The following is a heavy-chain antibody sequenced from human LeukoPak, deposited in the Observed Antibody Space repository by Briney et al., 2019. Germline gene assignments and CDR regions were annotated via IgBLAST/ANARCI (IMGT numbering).Heavy chain of an antibody. V-gene: IGHV4-59*01. Sequence: PSETLSLTCTVSGGSISSYYWSWIRQPPGKGLEWIGYIYYSGSTNYNPSLKSRVTISVDTSKNQFSLKLSSVTAADTAVYYCARRALFGYCSGGSCYPDAFDIWGQGTMVTVSS. CDR3: ARRALFGYCSGGSCYPDAFDI. J-gene: IGHJ3*02. CDR1: GGSISSYY. CDR2: IYYSGST. D-gene: IGHD2-15*01.